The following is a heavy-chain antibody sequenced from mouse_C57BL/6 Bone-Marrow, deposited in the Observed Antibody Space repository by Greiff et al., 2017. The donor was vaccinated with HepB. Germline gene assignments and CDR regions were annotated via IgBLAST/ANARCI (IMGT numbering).Heavy chain of an antibody. D-gene: IGHD4-1*01. CDR2: IYPRSGNT. CDR3: ARLGRVFAY. Sequence: QVQLQQSVAELVRPGASVKLSCTASGYTFTSHGISWVKQRTGQGLEWIGEIYPRSGNTYYNEKFKGKATLTADKSSSTAYMELRSLTSEDSAVYFCARLGRVFAYWGQGTLVTVSA. CDR1: GYTFTSHG. J-gene: IGHJ3*01. V-gene: IGHV1-81*01.